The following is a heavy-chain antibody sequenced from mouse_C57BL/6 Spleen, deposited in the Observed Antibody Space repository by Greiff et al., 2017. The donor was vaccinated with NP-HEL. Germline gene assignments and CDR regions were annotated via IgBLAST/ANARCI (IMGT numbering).Heavy chain of an antibody. CDR3: THYYGSSYGAY. V-gene: IGHV14-1*01. CDR2: IDPEDGDT. D-gene: IGHD1-1*01. J-gene: IGHJ3*01. CDR1: GFNIKDYY. Sequence: EVMLVESGAEVVRPGASVKLSCTASGFNIKDYYMHWVKQRPEQGLEWIGRIDPEDGDTEYAPKFQGKATMTADTSSNTAYLQLSSLTSEDTAVYYCTHYYGSSYGAYWGQGTLVTVSA.